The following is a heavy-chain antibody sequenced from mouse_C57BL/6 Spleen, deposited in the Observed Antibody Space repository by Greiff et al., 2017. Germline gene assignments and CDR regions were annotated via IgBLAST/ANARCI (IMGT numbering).Heavy chain of an antibody. CDR2: ISYDGSN. J-gene: IGHJ4*01. CDR3: ARLLWDYYAMDY. V-gene: IGHV3-6*01. CDR1: GYSITCGYY. Sequence: VQLKEPGPGLVKPSQSLSLTCSVTGYSITCGYYWYWIRQFPGNNLAWMGYISYDGSNNYNPSLNNRISITRETSKNQVFMKLNSVTTEDTATCYCARLLWDYYAMDYWGQGTSVPVSS. D-gene: IGHD2-1*01.